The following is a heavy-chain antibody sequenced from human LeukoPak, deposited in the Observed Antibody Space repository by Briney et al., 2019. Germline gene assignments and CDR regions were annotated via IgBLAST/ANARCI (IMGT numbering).Heavy chain of an antibody. D-gene: IGHD4-17*01. CDR3: ASMRAAGDYESHYYYYGMDV. Sequence: ASVKVSCKASGYTFTGYYMHWVRQAPGQGLEWMGWINPNSGGTNYAQKFQGRVTMTRDTSISTAYMELSRLRSDDTAVYYCASMRAAGDYESHYYYYGMDVWGQGTTVTVSS. V-gene: IGHV1-2*02. CDR2: INPNSGGT. CDR1: GYTFTGYY. J-gene: IGHJ6*02.